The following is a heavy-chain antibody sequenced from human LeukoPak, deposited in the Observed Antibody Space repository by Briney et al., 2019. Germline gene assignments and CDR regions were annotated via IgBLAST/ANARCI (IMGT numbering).Heavy chain of an antibody. CDR2: INHSGST. CDR1: DGAITTSDYY. J-gene: IGHJ4*02. Sequence: TSETLSLTCSVSDGAITTSDYYWGCSRQPPGKGLGWIGEINHSGSTNYNPSLKSRVTISVDTSKNQFSLKLSSVTAADTAVYYCARRIGHSIDYWGQGTLVTVSS. V-gene: IGHV4-39*07. CDR3: ARRIGHSIDY.